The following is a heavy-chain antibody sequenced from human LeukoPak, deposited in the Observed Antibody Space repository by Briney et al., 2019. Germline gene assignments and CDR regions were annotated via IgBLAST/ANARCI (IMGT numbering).Heavy chain of an antibody. V-gene: IGHV4-59*08. Sequence: KASETLSLTCTVSGGSISSYYWSWIRQPPGKGLEWIGSIYHSGSTYYNPSLKSRVTISVDTSKNQFSLKLSSVTAADTAVYYCARGYCSGGSCYWFDPWGQGTLVTVSS. CDR2: IYHSGST. D-gene: IGHD2-15*01. J-gene: IGHJ5*02. CDR3: ARGYCSGGSCYWFDP. CDR1: GGSISSYY.